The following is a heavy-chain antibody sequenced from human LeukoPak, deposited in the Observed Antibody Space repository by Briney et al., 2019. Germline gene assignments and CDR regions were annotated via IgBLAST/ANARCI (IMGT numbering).Heavy chain of an antibody. CDR1: GFTFSDYY. CDR2: ISSSSSYI. J-gene: IGHJ3*02. Sequence: GGSLRLSCAASGFTFSDYYMSWIRQAPGKGLEWVSYISSSSSYIYYADSVKGRFTISRDNAKNSLYLQMNSLRAEDTAVYYCARGLVVPAAIGAFDIWGQGTMVTVSS. D-gene: IGHD2-2*01. CDR3: ARGLVVPAAIGAFDI. V-gene: IGHV3-11*06.